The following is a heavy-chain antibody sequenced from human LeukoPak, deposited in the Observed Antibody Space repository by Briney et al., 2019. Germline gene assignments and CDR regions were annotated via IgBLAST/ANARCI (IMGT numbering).Heavy chain of an antibody. V-gene: IGHV3-7*01. CDR3: ARVRYYYGSGSKVSFDY. J-gene: IGHJ4*02. CDR2: IKQDGSDK. D-gene: IGHD3-10*01. Sequence: GGSLRLSCAASGFTFSGYYMSWVRQAPGKGLGWVANIKQDGSDKYYVDSVKGRFTISRDNAKNSLYLQMNSLRAEDTAVYYCARVRYYYGSGSKVSFDYWGQGTLVIVSS. CDR1: GFTFSGYY.